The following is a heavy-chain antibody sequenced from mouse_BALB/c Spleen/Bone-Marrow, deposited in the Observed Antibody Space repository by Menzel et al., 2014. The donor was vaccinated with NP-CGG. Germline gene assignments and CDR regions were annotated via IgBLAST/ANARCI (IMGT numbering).Heavy chain of an antibody. Sequence: VKLVESGPGLVAPSQSLSITCTVSGFSLTSYGVYWVRQPPGKGLEWLGVIWAGGSTNYNSALMSRLSISKDNSKSQVFLKMNSLQTDDTAMYYCAREGSTMITTAFAYWGQGTLVTVSA. D-gene: IGHD2-4*01. V-gene: IGHV2-9*02. J-gene: IGHJ3*01. CDR1: GFSLTSYG. CDR3: AREGSTMITTAFAY. CDR2: IWAGGST.